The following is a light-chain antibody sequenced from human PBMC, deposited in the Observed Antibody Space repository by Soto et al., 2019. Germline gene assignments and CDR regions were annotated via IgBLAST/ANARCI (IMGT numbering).Light chain of an antibody. CDR2: AAS. Sequence: EIVLTQSPGTLSLSAGESATLSCRASQSVSNNYLAWYQQKPGQAPRLLIYAASNRATGIQDRFSGSGSGTESTLTISRLEPEDFAVYYCQQYGSSGTXGQGTKVDI. CDR1: QSVSNNY. J-gene: IGKJ1*01. V-gene: IGKV3-20*01. CDR3: QQYGSSGT.